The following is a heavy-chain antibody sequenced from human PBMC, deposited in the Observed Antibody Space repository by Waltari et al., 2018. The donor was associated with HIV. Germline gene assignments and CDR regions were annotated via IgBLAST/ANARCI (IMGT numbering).Heavy chain of an antibody. CDR3: AREGGKSVYGEFGY. V-gene: IGHV1-2*02. J-gene: IGHJ4*02. Sequence: VQLVQSGAEVKKPGSSLKVSCTASGYIFTPHHIPWHRPASGLVLDWIRKAHGQGFEWMGWITPNSGGTNYARKLQGRVTLTRETSISTAYMELTRMRADDTAVYYCAREGGKSVYGEFGYWGQGTLVTVSS. D-gene: IGHD4-17*01. CDR1: GYIFTPHH. CDR2: ITPNSGGT.